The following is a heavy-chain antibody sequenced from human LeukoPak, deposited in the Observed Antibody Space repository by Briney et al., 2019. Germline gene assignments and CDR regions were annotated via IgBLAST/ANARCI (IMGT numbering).Heavy chain of an antibody. Sequence: PGGSLRLSCTTTGFTFSDYAMTWIRQPPGKGLEWIGEINHSGSTNYNPSLKSRVTISVDTSKNQFSLKLSSVTAADTAVYYCARGRPYFDYWGQGTLVTVSS. J-gene: IGHJ4*02. CDR2: INHSGST. CDR1: GFTFSDYA. CDR3: ARGRPYFDY. V-gene: IGHV4-34*01.